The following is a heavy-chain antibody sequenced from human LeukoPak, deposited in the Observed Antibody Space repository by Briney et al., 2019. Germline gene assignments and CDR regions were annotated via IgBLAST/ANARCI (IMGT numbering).Heavy chain of an antibody. Sequence: GGSLRLSCAASGFTFSSNYMSWVRQAPGKGLEWVSVIYSGGSTYYADSVKGRFTISRDNSKNTLYLQMNSLRAEDTAVYYCAKGRGNDFSAELDYWGQRTLVTVSS. J-gene: IGHJ4*02. V-gene: IGHV3-53*01. CDR2: IYSGGST. CDR3: AKGRGNDFSAELDY. D-gene: IGHD3/OR15-3a*01. CDR1: GFTFSSNY.